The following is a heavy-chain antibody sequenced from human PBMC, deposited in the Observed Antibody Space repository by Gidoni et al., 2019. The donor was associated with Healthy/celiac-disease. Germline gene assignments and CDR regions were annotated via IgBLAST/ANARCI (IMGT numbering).Heavy chain of an antibody. CDR3: ARDRGKSGGSCYVV. D-gene: IGHD2-15*01. CDR1: GFTFSSYS. Sequence: EVQLVESGGGLVQPGGSLRLSCAASGFTFSSYSMNWVRQAPGKGLECVSYISSRSSTIYYADSVKGRFTISRDNAKNSLYLQMNSLRDEDTAVYYCARDRGKSGGSCYVVWGQGTLVTVSS. CDR2: ISSRSSTI. V-gene: IGHV3-48*02. J-gene: IGHJ4*02.